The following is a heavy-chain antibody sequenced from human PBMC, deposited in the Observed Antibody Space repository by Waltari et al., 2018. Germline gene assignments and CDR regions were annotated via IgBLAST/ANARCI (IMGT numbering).Heavy chain of an antibody. Sequence: EVQLVESGGGLVQPGGSLRLSCAVSGFLYNDYWMDWVHQAPGQGLVWVSRIKSDGTNIKYADSVRGRFTISRDSAKNTFYFQMNSLRAENTAVYYCTRNPGYWGQGTLVTVAS. CDR3: TRNPGY. D-gene: IGHD2-15*01. CDR1: GFLYNDYW. J-gene: IGHJ4*02. CDR2: IKSDGTNI. V-gene: IGHV3-74*03.